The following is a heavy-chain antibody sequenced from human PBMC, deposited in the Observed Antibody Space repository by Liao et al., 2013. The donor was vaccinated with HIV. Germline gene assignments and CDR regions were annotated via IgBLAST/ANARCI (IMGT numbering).Heavy chain of an antibody. Sequence: QLQLRESGPGLVKPSETLSLTCTVSGGSISSTGYYWGWIRQPPGKGLEWIGSISHGGVTDYNSSLKGRVSVSVDTSKNQFSLKVTAVNAADTAVYYCARETGGWGQGYRYLQYWGQGALVTVSS. D-gene: IGHD2-8*02. J-gene: IGHJ4*02. V-gene: IGHV4-39*07. CDR2: ISHGGVT. CDR3: ARETGGWGQGYRYLQY. CDR1: GGSISSTGYY.